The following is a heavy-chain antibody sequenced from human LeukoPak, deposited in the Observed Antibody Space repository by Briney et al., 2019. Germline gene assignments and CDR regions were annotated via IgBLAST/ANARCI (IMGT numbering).Heavy chain of an antibody. D-gene: IGHD1-1*01. V-gene: IGHV1-8*01. Sequence: ASVKVSCKTSGYTFTNLDINWLRQAPGQGLEWMGWMSPNSGDTGYAQKFQGRVSMTRDIFESTAYMELSSLRSEDTAIYYCASNPPNTGDFYYWGLGTLVTVSS. CDR3: ASNPPNTGDFYY. CDR1: GYTFTNLD. J-gene: IGHJ4*02. CDR2: MSPNSGDT.